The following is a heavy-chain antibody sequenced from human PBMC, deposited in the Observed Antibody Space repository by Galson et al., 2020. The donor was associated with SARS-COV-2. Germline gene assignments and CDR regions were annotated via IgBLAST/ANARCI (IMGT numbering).Heavy chain of an antibody. CDR3: ARKGYSYAFES. Sequence: ASGTLTLTCTVSGGSISSSRYYWGWIRQPPGKGLEWIGSIYYSGSTYYNPSLKSRVTISVDTSENQFSLKLSSVTAADTAVYYCARKGYSYAFESWGQGTMVNGSS. CDR2: IYYSGST. J-gene: IGHJ3*02. D-gene: IGHD5-18*01. CDR1: GGSISSSRYY. V-gene: IGHV4-39*01.